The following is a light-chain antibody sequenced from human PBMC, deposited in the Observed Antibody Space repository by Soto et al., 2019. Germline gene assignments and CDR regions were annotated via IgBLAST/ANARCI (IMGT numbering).Light chain of an antibody. CDR3: QQGDNWPWT. Sequence: EIVMTQSPATLSVSPGERATLSCRASQSVINNLAWYQQKPGQAPRLLIYAVSTSATGIPARFSGSGSGTEFTLTISSLQSEDFAVYYCQQGDNWPWTFGQGTKVEIK. CDR2: AVS. CDR1: QSVINN. V-gene: IGKV3D-15*01. J-gene: IGKJ1*01.